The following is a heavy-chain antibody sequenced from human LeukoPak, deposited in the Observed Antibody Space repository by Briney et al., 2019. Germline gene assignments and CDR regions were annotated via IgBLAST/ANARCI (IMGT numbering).Heavy chain of an antibody. CDR1: GGSISSSTYY. J-gene: IGHJ4*02. CDR2: IYYSGST. V-gene: IGHV4-39*01. D-gene: IGHD3-10*01. CDR3: ARSPSMVRGHFDH. Sequence: SETLSFTCTVSGGSISSSTYYWGWIRQPPGKGLEWIGSIYYSGSTYYNPSLNSRVTISVDTSKNQFSLKLSSVTAGDTAVYYCARSPSMVRGHFDHWGQGTLVTVSS.